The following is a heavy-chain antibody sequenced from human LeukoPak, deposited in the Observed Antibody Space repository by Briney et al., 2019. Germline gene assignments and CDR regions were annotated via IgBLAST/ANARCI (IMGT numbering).Heavy chain of an antibody. CDR1: GGSISSYY. CDR2: IYTSGST. Sequence: KPSETLSLTCTVSGGSISSYYWSWIRQPAGKGLEWIGRIYTSGSTNYNPSLKSRVTMSVDTSKNQFSLKLSSVTAADTAVYYCARDLPVVVPAAYFDAFDIWGQGTMVTVSS. V-gene: IGHV4-4*07. CDR3: ARDLPVVVPAAYFDAFDI. D-gene: IGHD2-2*01. J-gene: IGHJ3*02.